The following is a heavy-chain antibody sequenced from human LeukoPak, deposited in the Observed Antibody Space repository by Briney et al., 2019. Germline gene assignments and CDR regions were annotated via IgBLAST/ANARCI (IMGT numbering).Heavy chain of an antibody. J-gene: IGHJ4*02. CDR1: GFTFSSYA. V-gene: IGHV3-23*01. Sequence: GGPLRLSCAASGFTFSSYAMSWVGQAPGKGLEWVSAISGSGGSTYYADSVKGRFTISRDNSKNTLYLQMNSLRAEDTAVYYCAKDLSRWLQYTRFDYWGQGTLVTVSS. CDR2: ISGSGGST. CDR3: AKDLSRWLQYTRFDY. D-gene: IGHD5-24*01.